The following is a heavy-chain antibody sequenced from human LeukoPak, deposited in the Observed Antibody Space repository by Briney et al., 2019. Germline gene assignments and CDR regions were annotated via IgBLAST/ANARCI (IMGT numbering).Heavy chain of an antibody. CDR2: ISGYNGNI. CDR3: ARDDKFLSGSDYQAFDY. Sequence: ASVKVSCKTSGHTFRNYGISWVRQAPGQGLEWMGWISGYNGNIKYSQRVQGRVSFTIDTATNTAYMGLSGLTSDDTARYYCARDDKFLSGSDYQAFDYWGQGTLVAVSS. CDR1: GHTFRNYG. J-gene: IGHJ4*02. V-gene: IGHV1-18*01. D-gene: IGHD1-26*01.